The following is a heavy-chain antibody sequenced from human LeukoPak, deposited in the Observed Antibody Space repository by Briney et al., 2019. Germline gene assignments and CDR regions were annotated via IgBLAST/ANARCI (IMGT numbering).Heavy chain of an antibody. CDR2: MNANSCNT. D-gene: IGHD3-10*01. V-gene: IGHV1-8*01. Sequence: ASVTVSCKSSGYTFTSYDINWVRQATGQRLEWMGWMNANSCNTGYAQKFQGRVTMTRNTSISTAYMELSSLRSEDTAVYYCARGRVVRGVIIWLFDYWGQGTLVTVSS. CDR1: GYTFTSYD. J-gene: IGHJ4*02. CDR3: ARGRVVRGVIIWLFDY.